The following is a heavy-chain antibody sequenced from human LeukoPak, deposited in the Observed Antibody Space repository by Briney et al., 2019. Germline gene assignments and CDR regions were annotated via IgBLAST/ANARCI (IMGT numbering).Heavy chain of an antibody. J-gene: IGHJ1*01. CDR2: KSGGGRD. Sequence: RPSETLSLTCSVSGVSISTHFWSWLRQPPGKGLEWVGYKSGGGRDLYNPSLRGRVTISVDASENQFSLTLRSVTAADTAIYYCARTTRVAPDGRAEYYEDWGQGTQVIVSS. CDR1: GVSISTHF. CDR3: ARTTRVAPDGRAEYYED. D-gene: IGHD1-1*01. V-gene: IGHV4-59*03.